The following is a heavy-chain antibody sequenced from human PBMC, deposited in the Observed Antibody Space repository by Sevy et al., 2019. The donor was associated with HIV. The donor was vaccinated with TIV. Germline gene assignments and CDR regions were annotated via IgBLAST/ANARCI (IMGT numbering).Heavy chain of an antibody. Sequence: GGSLRLSCAASGFTFSSYAMSWVRQASGKGLEWVSAISGSGGSTYYADSVKGRFTISRDNSKNTLYLQMNSLRAEDTAVYYCAKARCSGGSCYGPSFDYWGQGTLVTVSS. CDR1: GFTFSSYA. J-gene: IGHJ4*02. D-gene: IGHD2-15*01. CDR3: AKARCSGGSCYGPSFDY. V-gene: IGHV3-23*01. CDR2: ISGSGGST.